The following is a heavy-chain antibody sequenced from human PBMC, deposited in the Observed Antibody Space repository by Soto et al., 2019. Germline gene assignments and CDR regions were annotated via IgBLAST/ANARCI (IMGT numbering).Heavy chain of an antibody. CDR1: GGSINSYY. CDR3: ARVGMTGTVLGSWFDP. Sequence: SETLSLTCTVSGGSINSYYWTWIRQPAGKGLEWIGRIYTSGSTNYNPSLKSRVTMSIDTSKNQISLNLNSVTAADTAVYYCARVGMTGTVLGSWFDPWGQGTLVTVSS. D-gene: IGHD3-9*01. V-gene: IGHV4-4*07. J-gene: IGHJ5*02. CDR2: IYTSGST.